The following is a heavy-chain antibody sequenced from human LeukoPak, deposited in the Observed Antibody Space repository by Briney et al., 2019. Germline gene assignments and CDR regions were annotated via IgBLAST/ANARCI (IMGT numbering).Heavy chain of an antibody. J-gene: IGHJ4*02. D-gene: IGHD2-15*01. CDR1: GGSFSGYY. CDR3: VQVGELPFFDY. CDR2: INHSGST. Sequence: PSETLSLTCAVYGGSFSGYYWSWLGQPPGKGLEWIGEINHSGSTNYNPSLKSRVTISVDTSKNQFSLKLSSVTAADTAVYYCVQVGELPFFDYWGQGTLVTVSS. V-gene: IGHV4-34*01.